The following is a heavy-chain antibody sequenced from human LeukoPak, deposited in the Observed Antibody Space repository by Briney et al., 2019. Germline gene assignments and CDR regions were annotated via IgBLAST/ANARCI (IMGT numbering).Heavy chain of an antibody. CDR2: ITSTSSAT. D-gene: IGHD5-18*01. CDR1: GFKFSSFS. J-gene: IGHJ4*02. Sequence: PGGSLRLSCAASGFKFSSFSMGWVRQAPGKGLEWLSYITSTSSATYYADSLQGRFTISRDNAKNSLYLQINSLRADDTAVYYCARDIASYGDSAYWGQGTLVTVSS. V-gene: IGHV3-48*04. CDR3: ARDIASYGDSAY.